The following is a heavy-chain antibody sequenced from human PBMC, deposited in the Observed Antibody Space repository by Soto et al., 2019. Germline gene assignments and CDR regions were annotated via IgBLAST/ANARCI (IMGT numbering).Heavy chain of an antibody. D-gene: IGHD6-6*01. CDR1: GFTFSSYG. J-gene: IGHJ6*02. Sequence: GESLKISCAASGFTFSSYGMHWVRQAPGKGLEWVAVIWYDGSNKYYADSVKGRFTISRDNSKNTLYLQMNSLRAEDTAVYYCARDFKAARRPRGVYYYYGMDVWGQGTTVTVSS. CDR2: IWYDGSNK. V-gene: IGHV3-33*01. CDR3: ARDFKAARRPRGVYYYYGMDV.